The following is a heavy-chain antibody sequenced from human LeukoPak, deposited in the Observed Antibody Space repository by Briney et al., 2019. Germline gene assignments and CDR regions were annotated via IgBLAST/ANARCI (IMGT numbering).Heavy chain of an antibody. CDR3: ARDRRATEIPYYYYYMDV. CDR1: GGSISSYY. J-gene: IGHJ6*03. V-gene: IGHV4-4*07. Sequence: SETLSLTCTVSGGSISSYYWSWIRQPAGKGLEWIGRIYTSGSTNYNPSLKSRVTMSVDTSKNQFSLKLSPVTAADTAVYYCARDRRATEIPYYYYYMDVWGKGTTVTVSS. CDR2: IYTSGST. D-gene: IGHD5-24*01.